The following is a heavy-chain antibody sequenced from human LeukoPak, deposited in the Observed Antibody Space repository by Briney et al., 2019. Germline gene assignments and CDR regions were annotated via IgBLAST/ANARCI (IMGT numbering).Heavy chain of an antibody. CDR1: GFTFSSYS. J-gene: IGHJ4*02. V-gene: IGHV3-21*01. D-gene: IGHD6-13*01. CDR2: ISSSSSYI. CDR3: ARVAAAEHYFDY. Sequence: GGSLRLSCAASGFTFSSYSMNWVCQAPGKGLEWVSSISSSSSYIYYADSVKGRFTISRDNAKNSLYLQMNSLRAEDTAVYYCARVAAAEHYFDYWGQGTLVTVSS.